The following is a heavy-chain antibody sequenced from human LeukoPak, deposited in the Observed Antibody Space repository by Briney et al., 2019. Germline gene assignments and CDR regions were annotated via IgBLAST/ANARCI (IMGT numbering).Heavy chain of an antibody. CDR2: IFTTGPF. CDR1: GASMNNSPYY. CDR3: AGSWNAERSFDP. V-gene: IGHV4-61*09. Sequence: SETLSLTCTVSGASMNNSPYYWTWIRQPAGKGLEWIGHIFTTGPFSYNPSLVSRITISRDTSKNEFSLSLNSVTAADTAVYYCAGSWNAERSFDPWGQGTLVTVSS. J-gene: IGHJ5*02. D-gene: IGHD1-1*01.